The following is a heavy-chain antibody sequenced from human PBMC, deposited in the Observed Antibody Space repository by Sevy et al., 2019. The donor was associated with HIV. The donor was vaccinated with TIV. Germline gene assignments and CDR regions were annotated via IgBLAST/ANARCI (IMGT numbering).Heavy chain of an antibody. V-gene: IGHV3-30-3*01. D-gene: IGHD3-10*01. Sequence: GGCLRLSCAASGFTFSSYAMHWVRQAPGKGLEWVAVISYDGSNKYYADSVKGRFTISRDNSNNTLYLQMNSLGAEDTAVYYCARDLLRFGELAETDYFDYWGQGTLVTVSS. CDR1: GFTFSSYA. J-gene: IGHJ4*02. CDR3: ARDLLRFGELAETDYFDY. CDR2: ISYDGSNK.